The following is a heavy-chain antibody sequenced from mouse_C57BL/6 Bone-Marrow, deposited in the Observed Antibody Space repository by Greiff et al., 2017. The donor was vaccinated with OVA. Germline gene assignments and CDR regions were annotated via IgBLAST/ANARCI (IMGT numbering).Heavy chain of an antibody. Sequence: EVKVVESGGDLVKPGGSLKLSCAASGFTFSSYGMSWVRQTPDKRLEWVATISSGGSYTYYPDSVKGRFTISRDNAKNTLYLQISSLKSEDTAMYYCARRNEIYYYGSSYQAWFAYWGQGTLVTVSA. J-gene: IGHJ3*01. CDR3: ARRNEIYYYGSSYQAWFAY. CDR2: ISSGGSYT. D-gene: IGHD1-1*01. CDR1: GFTFSSYG. V-gene: IGHV5-6*02.